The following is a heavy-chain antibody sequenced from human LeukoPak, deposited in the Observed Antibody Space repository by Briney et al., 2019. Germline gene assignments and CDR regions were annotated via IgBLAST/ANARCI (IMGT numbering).Heavy chain of an antibody. CDR2: ISSDGSVT. J-gene: IGHJ4*02. Sequence: PGGSLRLSCAVSGFSFSNYWMHWVRQDPGKGLVWVSYISSDGSVTKYAASVKGRFTISRDNAVNTLYLQMNSLRVEDTAVYYCVRGSLRLPRSTPDYWGQGTLVTVSS. CDR3: VRGSLRLPRSTPDY. CDR1: GFSFSNYW. V-gene: IGHV3-74*03. D-gene: IGHD2-21*02.